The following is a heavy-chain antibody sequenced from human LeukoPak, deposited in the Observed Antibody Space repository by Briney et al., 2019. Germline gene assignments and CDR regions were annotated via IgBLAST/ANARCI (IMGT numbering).Heavy chain of an antibody. J-gene: IGHJ5*02. V-gene: IGHV3-23*01. Sequence: GGSLRLSCAASGFTFTSYSMSWVRQAPGKGLEWVSAISGSGGSTYYADSVKGRFTISRDNSKNTLYLQMNSLRAEDTAVYYCAKAPDIVVVPAAISWGQGTLVTVSS. CDR3: AKAPDIVVVPAAIS. CDR2: ISGSGGST. D-gene: IGHD2-2*01. CDR1: GFTFTSYS.